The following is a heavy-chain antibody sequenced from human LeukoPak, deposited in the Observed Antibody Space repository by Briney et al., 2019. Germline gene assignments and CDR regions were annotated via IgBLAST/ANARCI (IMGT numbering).Heavy chain of an antibody. D-gene: IGHD2-15*01. V-gene: IGHV3-9*03. J-gene: IGHJ3*02. CDR2: ISWNSSSV. CDR1: GFTFRDYA. Sequence: GGFLRLSCAASGFTFRDYAMYWVRQAPGKGLGWVSGISWNSSSVAYADSVKGRFTISRDNAKNSLYLQMNSLRAEDMALYYCAKDVGGPLADAFDIWGQGTMVTVSS. CDR3: AKDVGGPLADAFDI.